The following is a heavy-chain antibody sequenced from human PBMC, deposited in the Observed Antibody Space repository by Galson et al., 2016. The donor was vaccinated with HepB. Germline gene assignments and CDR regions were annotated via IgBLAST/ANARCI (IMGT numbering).Heavy chain of an antibody. CDR1: GFSFSSYA. CDR3: ARDSGEYDLWSAYYY. CDR2: ITQSGSHE. D-gene: IGHD3-3*01. V-gene: IGHV3-23*01. J-gene: IGHJ4*02. Sequence: SLRLSCAASGFSFSSYAMSWVRQAPGKGLEWVSSITQSGSHENYADSLQGRFTVSRDNSKNKLYLQMNALRADDTAFYYCARDSGEYDLWSAYYYWGQGTLVTVSS.